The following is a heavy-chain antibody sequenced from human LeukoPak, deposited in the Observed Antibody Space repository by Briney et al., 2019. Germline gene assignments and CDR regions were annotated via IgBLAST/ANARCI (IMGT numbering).Heavy chain of an antibody. V-gene: IGHV3-33*06. CDR2: IWYDGSNK. J-gene: IGHJ4*02. Sequence: GGSLRLSCAASKFIFSNSGMHWVRQAPGKGLEWVAVIWYDGSNKYYADSVKGRFTISRDNSKNTLYLQMDSLRVEDTAVYYCAKGYYDILTGYYSIDYWGQGTLVTVSS. CDR1: KFIFSNSG. CDR3: AKGYYDILTGYYSIDY. D-gene: IGHD3-9*01.